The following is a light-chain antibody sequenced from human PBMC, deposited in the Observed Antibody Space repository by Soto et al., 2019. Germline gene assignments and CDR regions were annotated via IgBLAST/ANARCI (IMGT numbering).Light chain of an antibody. J-gene: IGKJ2*01. CDR2: GAS. CDR3: QQYRSSPPYT. CDR1: QSVSSSN. Sequence: EIVLTQSPGTLSLSPGERATLSCRASQSVSSSNLAWYQQKPGQAPRLLIDGASSRATGIPDRFSGSGSGTEFTLTISRLEPEDFAVYYCQQYRSSPPYTFGQGTKLEIK. V-gene: IGKV3-20*01.